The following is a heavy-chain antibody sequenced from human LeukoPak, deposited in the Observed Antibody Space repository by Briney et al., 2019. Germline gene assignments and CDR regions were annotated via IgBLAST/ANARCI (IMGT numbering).Heavy chain of an antibody. V-gene: IGHV3-74*01. J-gene: IGHJ6*03. CDR1: GFTFGTYW. Sequence: GGSLRLSCGASGFTFGTYWMHWVRQAPGKGLVWVSGINSDGGTTTYADSVKGRFTISRDNAKNTLYLQMNNLRAEDTAVYYCARGDRDSLDYHYYMDVWGKGTTVTISS. CDR3: ARGDRDSLDYHYYMDV. D-gene: IGHD3/OR15-3a*01. CDR2: INSDGGTT.